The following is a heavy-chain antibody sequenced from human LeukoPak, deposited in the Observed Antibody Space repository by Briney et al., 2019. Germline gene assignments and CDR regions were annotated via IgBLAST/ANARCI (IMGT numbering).Heavy chain of an antibody. Sequence: NPSETLSLTCTVSGGSISSYYWSWIRQPPGKGLEWIGYIYYSGSTNYNPSLKSRVTISVDTSKNQFSLKLSSVTAADTAVYYCARGSWGSDTNWFDPWGQGTLVTVSS. CDR2: IYYSGST. V-gene: IGHV4-59*01. CDR3: ARGSWGSDTNWFDP. J-gene: IGHJ5*02. D-gene: IGHD3-10*01. CDR1: GGSISSYY.